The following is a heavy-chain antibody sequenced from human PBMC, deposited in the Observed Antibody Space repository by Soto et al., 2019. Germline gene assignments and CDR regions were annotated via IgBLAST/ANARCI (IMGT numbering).Heavy chain of an antibody. CDR2: IYHSGST. CDR3: ARDKGGELLKGSGIDV. CDR1: GGSINKNY. Sequence: QVQLQESGPGLVKPSETLSLTCTVSGGSINKNYWGWIRQSPGKGLEWIGHIYHSGSTKYNSSLKSRVVISIDASRNQFSLRLSSVTAADTAVYFCARDKGGELLKGSGIDVWGQGTTVTVSS. D-gene: IGHD1-26*01. V-gene: IGHV4-59*12. J-gene: IGHJ6*02.